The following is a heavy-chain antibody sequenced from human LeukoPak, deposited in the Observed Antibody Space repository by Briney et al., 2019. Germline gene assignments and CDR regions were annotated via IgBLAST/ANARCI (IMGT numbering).Heavy chain of an antibody. CDR1: GYSSTSYW. J-gene: IGHJ6*03. CDR3: ARHVRDCSSTSCYYYYMDV. V-gene: IGHV5-51*01. D-gene: IGHD2-2*01. Sequence: GESLKFSCKGSGYSSTSYWIGWVRQIPGKGLEWMGIIYPGDSDTRYSPSFQGQVTISADKSISTAYLQWSSLKASDTAMYYCARHVRDCSSTSCYYYYMDVWGKGTTVTVSS. CDR2: IYPGDSDT.